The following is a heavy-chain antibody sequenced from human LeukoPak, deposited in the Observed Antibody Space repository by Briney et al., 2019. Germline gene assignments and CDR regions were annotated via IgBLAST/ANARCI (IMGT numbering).Heavy chain of an antibody. Sequence: SETLSLTCTDSGAYFSSSGCYWGWFRQPPGKGLEWIASIFYDGNTYYNPSLQSRVLISADTSKNHFSLDLVTAADTAVYFCARLGASLVWDSGSFPDYWGQGTLVTVSS. CDR3: ARLGASLVWDSGSFPDY. D-gene: IGHD3-10*01. J-gene: IGHJ4*02. CDR2: IFYDGNT. CDR1: GAYFSSSGCY. V-gene: IGHV4-39*02.